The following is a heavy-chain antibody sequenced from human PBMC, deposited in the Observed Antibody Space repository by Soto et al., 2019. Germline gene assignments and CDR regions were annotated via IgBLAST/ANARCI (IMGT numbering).Heavy chain of an antibody. CDR2: IFPKFGTT. CDR3: EAEMTFGKLSVV. Sequence: SVEVSCKASGDTDTNYVISWVRQAPGQGLEWMGGIFPKFGTTYSAQKLQDRLTITADESTSTVYMQLSSLRLDDTAVYYCEAEMTFGKLSVVWGQGTTVTVSS. J-gene: IGHJ6*02. CDR1: GDTDTNYV. D-gene: IGHD3-16*02. V-gene: IGHV1-69*13.